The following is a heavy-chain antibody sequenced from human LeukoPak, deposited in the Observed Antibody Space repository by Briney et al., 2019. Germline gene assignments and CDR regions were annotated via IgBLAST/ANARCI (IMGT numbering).Heavy chain of an antibody. CDR3: ATVYYYGSGSYPPVPYYYYYMDV. J-gene: IGHJ6*03. Sequence: GAPVKVSCKVSGYTLTELSMHWVRQAPGKGLEWMGGFDPEDGETIYAQKFQGRVTMTEDTSTDTAYMELSSLRSEDTAVYYCATVYYYGSGSYPPVPYYYYYMDVWGKGTTVTVSS. CDR2: FDPEDGET. V-gene: IGHV1-24*01. D-gene: IGHD3-10*01. CDR1: GYTLTELS.